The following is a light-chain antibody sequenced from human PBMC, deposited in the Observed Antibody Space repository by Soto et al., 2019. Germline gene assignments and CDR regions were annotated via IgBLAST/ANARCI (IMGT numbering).Light chain of an antibody. CDR1: SSDVGGYNY. CDR3: SSYTSSSTLG. CDR2: DVT. J-gene: IGLJ2*01. V-gene: IGLV2-14*01. Sequence: QSALTQPASVSGSPGQSITISCTGTSSDVGGYNYVSWYQQHPGKAPKLMIYDVTYRPSGVSNRFSGSKSGNTASLTISGRPTEDEADYYCSSYTSSSTLGFGGGTKLTVL.